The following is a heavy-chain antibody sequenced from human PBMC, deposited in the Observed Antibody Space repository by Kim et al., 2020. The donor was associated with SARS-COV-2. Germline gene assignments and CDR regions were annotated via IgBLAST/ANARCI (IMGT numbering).Heavy chain of an antibody. CDR3: ARASPYCGGGCTSL. J-gene: IGHJ4*02. V-gene: IGHV7-4-1*02. CDR1: GYPFSSFA. CDR2: INTNTGNP. D-gene: IGHD2-21*01. Sequence: ASVKVSCKTFGYPFSSFAMNWVRQTPEQGLEWMGWINTNTGNPRYAPDFTGSFVFSLDTSINTAYLQINSLKAEDTAVYYCARASPYCGGGCTSLWGQGTLVTVSA.